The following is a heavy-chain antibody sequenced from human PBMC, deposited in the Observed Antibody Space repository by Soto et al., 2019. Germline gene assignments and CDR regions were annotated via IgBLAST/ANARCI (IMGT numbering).Heavy chain of an antibody. CDR1: GGTFSSYA. V-gene: IGHV1-69*01. Sequence: QVQLVQSGAEVKKPGSSVKVSCKASGGTFSSYAISWVGQAPGQGLEWMGGIIPIFGTANYAQKFQGRVTITANESTSTAYMELSSLRSEDTALYYGARGYHIVLMVYAYYGMDVWGQGTTVTVSS. J-gene: IGHJ6*02. CDR3: ARGYHIVLMVYAYYGMDV. CDR2: IIPIFGTA. D-gene: IGHD2-8*01.